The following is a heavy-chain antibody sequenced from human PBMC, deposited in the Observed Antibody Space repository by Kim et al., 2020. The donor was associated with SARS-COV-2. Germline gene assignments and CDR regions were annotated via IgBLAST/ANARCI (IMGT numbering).Heavy chain of an antibody. CDR3: ATTHESSGYRTYYYYYGMDV. Sequence: ASVKVSCKVSGYTLTQLSMHWVRQAPGNGIEWMGGFDPDDGETIYAQKFQGRVTMTEDTSTDTAYVEPSSQRSEDPALYYCATTHESSGYRTYYYYYGMDVWGQGTTVTVSS. D-gene: IGHD3-22*01. CDR1: GYTLTQLS. V-gene: IGHV1-24*01. J-gene: IGHJ6*02. CDR2: FDPDDGET.